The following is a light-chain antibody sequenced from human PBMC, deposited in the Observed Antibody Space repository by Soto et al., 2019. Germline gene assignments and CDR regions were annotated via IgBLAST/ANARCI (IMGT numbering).Light chain of an antibody. CDR3: RSYAGSDTFV. Sequence: QSALTQPPSASGCLGQSVTISCTGTSSDVGGYNYVSWYQQHPGKAPKLLIYEVRERPSGVPDRFSGSKSGNTASLTVSGLQAEDEADYYCRSYAGSDTFVFGTGTKVTVL. CDR2: EVR. CDR1: SSDVGGYNY. J-gene: IGLJ1*01. V-gene: IGLV2-8*01.